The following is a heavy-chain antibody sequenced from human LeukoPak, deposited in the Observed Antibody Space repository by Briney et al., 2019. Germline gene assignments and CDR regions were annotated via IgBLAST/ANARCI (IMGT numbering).Heavy chain of an antibody. J-gene: IGHJ4*02. CDR1: GFTFSNAW. V-gene: IGHV3-15*01. Sequence: PGGSLRLSCAASGFTFSNAWMSWVRQAPGKGLEWVGRIKSKPDDGTTDYAAPVKGRFTISRDDSKNTLYLQMNSLKIEYTAVYYCTTGERRFDSSGFYPYYFDFWGQGTLFTVSS. CDR2: IKSKPDDGTT. D-gene: IGHD3-22*01. CDR3: TTGERRFDSSGFYPYYFDF.